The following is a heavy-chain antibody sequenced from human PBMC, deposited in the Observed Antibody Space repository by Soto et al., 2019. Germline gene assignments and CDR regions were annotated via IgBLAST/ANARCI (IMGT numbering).Heavy chain of an antibody. CDR3: ARSADYSSSWYYYYYGMDV. D-gene: IGHD6-13*01. Sequence: QVQLVQSGAEVKKPGASVKVSCKASGYTFTSYGISWVRQAPGQGLEWMGWISAYNGNTNYAQKLQGRVTMTTDTSTSTADMELRSLRSDDTAVYYCARSADYSSSWYYYYYGMDVWGQGTTVTVSS. V-gene: IGHV1-18*01. CDR2: ISAYNGNT. J-gene: IGHJ6*02. CDR1: GYTFTSYG.